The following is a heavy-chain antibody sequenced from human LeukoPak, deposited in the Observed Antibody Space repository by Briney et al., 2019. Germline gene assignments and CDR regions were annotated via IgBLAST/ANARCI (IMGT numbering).Heavy chain of an antibody. CDR1: GYTLTSYY. CDR2: INPSGGST. D-gene: IGHD2-21*02. CDR3: ARGLPAGRAYCGGDCYLPFDP. J-gene: IGHJ5*02. V-gene: IGHV1-46*01. Sequence: EASVKVSCKASGYTLTSYYMHWVRQAPGQGLEWMGIINPSGGSTSYAQKFQGRVTMTRDTSTSTVYMELSSLRSEDTAVYYCARGLPAGRAYCGGDCYLPFDPWGQGTLVTVSS.